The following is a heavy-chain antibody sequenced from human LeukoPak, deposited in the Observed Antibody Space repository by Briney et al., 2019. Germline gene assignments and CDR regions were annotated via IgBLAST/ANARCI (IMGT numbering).Heavy chain of an antibody. J-gene: IGHJ4*02. D-gene: IGHD3-22*01. CDR3: ARAYSGYSIDF. V-gene: IGHV1-46*01. Sequence: ASVKVSCKASGYTFTNYYIHWVRQAPGHGLVWMGIIYPSGGGSSYAQKFQGRVTMTRDTSTSTVYMELCILRSEDTAVYYCARAYSGYSIDFWGQGTLVTVSS. CDR1: GYTFTNYY. CDR2: IYPSGGGS.